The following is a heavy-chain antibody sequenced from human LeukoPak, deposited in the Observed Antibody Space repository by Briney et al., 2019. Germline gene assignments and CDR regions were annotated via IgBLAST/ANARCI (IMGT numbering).Heavy chain of an antibody. CDR1: GFTFSSYD. D-gene: IGHD2-2*01. CDR3: ARDLPASGDY. J-gene: IGHJ4*02. CDR2: ISSGGSHI. Sequence: GGSLRLSCAASGFTFSSYDMNWVRQAPGKGLEWVSSISSGGSHIYYADSLKGRFTISRDNAKNSLYLQMNSLRVEDTAVYYCARDLPASGDYWGQGTLVTVSS. V-gene: IGHV3-21*01.